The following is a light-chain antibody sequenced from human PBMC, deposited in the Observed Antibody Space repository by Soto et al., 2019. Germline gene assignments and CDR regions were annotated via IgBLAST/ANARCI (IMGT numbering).Light chain of an antibody. V-gene: IGKV1-5*03. J-gene: IGKJ1*01. CDR3: HQYNSYPRT. Sequence: DIQMTQSPSSLSASVGDRVTITCRASQTIYSWLAWYQQKPGQAPRLLIHKASTLETGVPSRFSGSGYGSEFTLIISSLQPDEFATYYCHQYNSYPRTVGQGTKVDIK. CDR1: QTIYSW. CDR2: KAS.